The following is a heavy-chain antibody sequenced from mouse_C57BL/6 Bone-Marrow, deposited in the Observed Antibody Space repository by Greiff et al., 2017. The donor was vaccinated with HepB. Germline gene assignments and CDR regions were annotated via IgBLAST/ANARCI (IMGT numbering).Heavy chain of an antibody. J-gene: IGHJ4*01. CDR1: GFTFTDYY. CDR3: ARYNYSKKDYYAMDY. Sequence: DVQLVESGGGLVQPGGSLSLSCAASGFTFTDYYMSWVRQPPGKALEWLGFIRNKANGYTTEYSASVKGRFTITRDNSQSILYLQMNAQRAEDSATYYGARYNYSKKDYYAMDYWGQGTSVTVSS. D-gene: IGHD2-5*01. CDR2: IRNKANGYTT. V-gene: IGHV7-3*01.